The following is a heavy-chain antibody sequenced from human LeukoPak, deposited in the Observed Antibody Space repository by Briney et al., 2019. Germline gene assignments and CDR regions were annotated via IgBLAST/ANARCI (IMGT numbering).Heavy chain of an antibody. J-gene: IGHJ4*02. CDR3: ARVEAAGRKFDY. CDR2: ISSSGSTI. Sequence: PGGSLRLSCAASGFTFSDYYMSWIRQAPGKWLEWVSYISSSGSTIYYADSVKGRFTISRDNAKNSLYLQMNSLRAEDTAVYYCARVEAAGRKFDYWGQGTLVTVSS. CDR1: GFTFSDYY. V-gene: IGHV3-11*01. D-gene: IGHD6-13*01.